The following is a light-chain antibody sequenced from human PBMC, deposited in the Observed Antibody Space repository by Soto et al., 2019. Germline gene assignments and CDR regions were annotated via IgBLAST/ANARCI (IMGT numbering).Light chain of an antibody. V-gene: IGKV4-1*01. CDR3: QQRNSRYT. CDR1: QSVLYSSNNKNF. Sequence: DIVMTQSPDSLAVSLGERATINCKSSQSVLYSSNNKNFLAWYQQKPGQPPKLLISWASTRESGVPDRFSVSWYGTDCSPTNSSLQAADVAAYYCQQRNSRYTFGQGTKLEI. J-gene: IGKJ2*01. CDR2: WAS.